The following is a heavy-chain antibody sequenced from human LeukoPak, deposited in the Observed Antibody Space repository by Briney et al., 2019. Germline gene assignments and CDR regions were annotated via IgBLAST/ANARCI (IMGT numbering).Heavy chain of an antibody. CDR3: ARDGRNYYDRSGYYSALAY. V-gene: IGHV3-30-3*01. D-gene: IGHD3-22*01. CDR1: GFSFSTYA. CDR2: ISYDGDIK. Sequence: GGSLRLSCAASGFSFSTYAMHWVRQAPGKGLEWVAIISYDGDIKYYADSVKGRFTISRDNSKNTLYLQMNSLRADDTAVYYCARDGRNYYDRSGYYSALAYWGQGTLVTVSS. J-gene: IGHJ4*02.